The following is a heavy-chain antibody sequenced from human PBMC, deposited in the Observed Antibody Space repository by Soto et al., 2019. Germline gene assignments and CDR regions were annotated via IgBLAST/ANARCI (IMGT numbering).Heavy chain of an antibody. CDR3: ARQGFGPLHGLVDV. CDR1: GGSISSSSYY. D-gene: IGHD3-10*01. CDR2: IYYSGST. V-gene: IGHV4-39*07. J-gene: IGHJ6*02. Sequence: SETLSLTCTVPGGSISSSSYYWGWIRQPPGKGLEWIGSIYYSGSTNYNPSLKSRVTISVDTSKNQFSLKLSSVTAADTAVYYCARQGFGPLHGLVDVWGQGTTVTVSS.